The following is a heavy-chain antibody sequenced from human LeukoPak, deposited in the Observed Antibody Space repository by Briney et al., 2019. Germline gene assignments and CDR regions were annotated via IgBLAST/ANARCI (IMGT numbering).Heavy chain of an antibody. CDR2: ISSSANTI. Sequence: GGSLRLSCAASGFTVSSYEMNWVRQAPGKGLEWVSYISSSANTIYYADSVKGRFTVSRDNAKNSLYLQMSSLRAEDTAVYYCAREGFTMVRGVKYNWFDPWGQGTLVTVSS. CDR1: GFTVSSYE. CDR3: AREGFTMVRGVKYNWFDP. D-gene: IGHD3-10*01. V-gene: IGHV3-48*03. J-gene: IGHJ5*02.